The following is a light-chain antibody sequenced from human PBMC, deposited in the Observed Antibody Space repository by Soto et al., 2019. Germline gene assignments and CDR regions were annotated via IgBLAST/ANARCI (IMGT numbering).Light chain of an antibody. CDR3: QQYGSSPLT. CDR2: DAA. Sequence: EIVLTQSPGTLSLSPGERVTLSCRASQSVTNSYVAWYQQKPGQAPRLLIYDAATRATGIPDRFSGSGSGTDFSLTISRLEPEDVAVYFCQQYGSSPLTFGGGTKVDIK. J-gene: IGKJ4*01. V-gene: IGKV3-20*01. CDR1: QSVTNSY.